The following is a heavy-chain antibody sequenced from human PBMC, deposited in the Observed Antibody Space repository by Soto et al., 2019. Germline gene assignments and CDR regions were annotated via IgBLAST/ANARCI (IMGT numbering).Heavy chain of an antibody. CDR1: GGSISSYY. CDR3: ARENSSSPRGRYYYYYGMDV. V-gene: IGHV4-59*01. Sequence: SQTLSLTCTVSGGSISSYYWSWIRQPPGKGLEWIGYIYYSGSTNYNPSLKSRVTISVDTSKNQFSLKLSSVTAADTAVYYCARENSSSPRGRYYYYYGMDVWGQGTTVTVSS. CDR2: IYYSGST. D-gene: IGHD6-6*01. J-gene: IGHJ6*02.